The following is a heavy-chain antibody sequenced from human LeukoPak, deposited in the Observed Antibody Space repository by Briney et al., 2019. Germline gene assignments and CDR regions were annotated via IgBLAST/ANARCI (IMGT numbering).Heavy chain of an antibody. Sequence: GGSLRLSCAASGFTFSSYAMSWVRQAPGKGLEWVSAISGSGGSTYYAGSVKGRFTISRDNSKNTLYLQMNSLRAEDTAVYYCAKGGGYSYGFYYYYYYMDVWGKGTTVTVSS. CDR1: GFTFSSYA. CDR3: AKGGGYSYGFYYYYYYMDV. V-gene: IGHV3-23*01. J-gene: IGHJ6*03. CDR2: ISGSGGST. D-gene: IGHD5-18*01.